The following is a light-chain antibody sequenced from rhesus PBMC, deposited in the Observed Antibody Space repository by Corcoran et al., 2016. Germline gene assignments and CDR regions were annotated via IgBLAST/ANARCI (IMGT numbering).Light chain of an antibody. J-gene: IGKJ4*01. CDR3: QQSSNLPLT. Sequence: EIVLTQPPAFQSVTLKEKVTITCQASQSIGSSLHWYQQKPDQSPKLLIKFASQSISGVPSRFSGSGSGTDFTLPINSLKAEDAATYYCQQSSNLPLTFGGGTKVELK. CDR1: QSIGSS. CDR2: FAS. V-gene: IGKV6-55*01.